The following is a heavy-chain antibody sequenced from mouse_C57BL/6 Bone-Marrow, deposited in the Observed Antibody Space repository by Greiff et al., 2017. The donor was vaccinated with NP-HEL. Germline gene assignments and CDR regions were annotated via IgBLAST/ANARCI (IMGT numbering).Heavy chain of an antibody. J-gene: IGHJ2*01. V-gene: IGHV1-26*01. CDR3: ASYDGSSHGDYFDD. Sequence: EVQLQQPGPELVKPGASVKISCKASGYTFTDYYMNWVKQSHGKSLEWIGVINPTNGGTSYNQKFKGKATLTVDKSSSTAYMELRSLTSEDSAVYYCASYDGSSHGDYFDDWGQGTTLTVSS. CDR2: INPTNGGT. CDR1: GYTFTDYY. D-gene: IGHD1-1*01.